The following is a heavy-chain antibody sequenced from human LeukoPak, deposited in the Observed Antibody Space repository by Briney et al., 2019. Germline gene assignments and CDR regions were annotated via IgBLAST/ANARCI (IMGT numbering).Heavy chain of an antibody. D-gene: IGHD3-10*01. Sequence: ASVNVSCKVSGYTLTELSMHWVRQAPGKGLEWMGGFDPEDGETIYAQKFQGRVTMTEDTSTDTAYMELSSLRSEDTAVYYCATDPYYYGSGSYYNERGFDYWGQGTLVTVSS. CDR3: ATDPYYYGSGSYYNERGFDY. V-gene: IGHV1-24*01. J-gene: IGHJ4*02. CDR2: FDPEDGET. CDR1: GYTLTELS.